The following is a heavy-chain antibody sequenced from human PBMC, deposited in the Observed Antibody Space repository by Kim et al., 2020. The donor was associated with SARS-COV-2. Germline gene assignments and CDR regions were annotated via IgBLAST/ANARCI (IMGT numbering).Heavy chain of an antibody. CDR3: VRAGHYDTSGYLRDFDY. Sequence: SGKGRVTISRDNAKNSLFLQMNSLRADDTAVYYCVRAGHYDTSGYLRDFDYWGQGTMVTVSS. D-gene: IGHD3-22*01. J-gene: IGHJ4*02. V-gene: IGHV3-11*06.